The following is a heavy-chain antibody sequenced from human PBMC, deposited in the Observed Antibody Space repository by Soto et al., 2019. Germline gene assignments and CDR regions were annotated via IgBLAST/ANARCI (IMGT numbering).Heavy chain of an antibody. CDR2: IYPGDSDT. CDR3: ARHNIGSGWYGGASTGPLKVYYYGMDV. J-gene: IGHJ6*02. CDR1: GYSFTSYW. Sequence: GESLKISCKGSGYSFTSYWIGWVRQMPGKGPEWMGIIYPGDSDTRYSPSFQGQVTISADKSISTAYLQWSSLKASDTAVYYCARHNIGSGWYGGASTGPLKVYYYGMDVWGQGTTVTVSS. V-gene: IGHV5-51*01. D-gene: IGHD6-19*01.